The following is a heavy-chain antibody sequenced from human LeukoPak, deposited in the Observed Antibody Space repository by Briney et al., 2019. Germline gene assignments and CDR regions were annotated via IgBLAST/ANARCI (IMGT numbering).Heavy chain of an antibody. CDR3: ARTYYYDSSGYYY. V-gene: IGHV4-39*07. CDR1: GGSISSSSYY. CDR2: IYYSGST. D-gene: IGHD3-22*01. J-gene: IGHJ4*02. Sequence: SETLSLTCTVSGGSISSSSYYWGWIRQPPGKGLEGIGSIYYSGSTYYNPSLKSRVTISVDTSKNQFSLKLSSVTAADTAVYYCARTYYYDSSGYYYWGQGTLVTVSS.